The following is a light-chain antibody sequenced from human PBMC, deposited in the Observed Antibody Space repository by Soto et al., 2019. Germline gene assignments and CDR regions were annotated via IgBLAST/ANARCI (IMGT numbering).Light chain of an antibody. Sequence: DIQMTQSPSTLSGSVGDRGTLTWQASQTICSRFAWSQQKPGKAPKLLIYKASTLKSGVPSRFSGSGSGTEFTLTISSLQPDDFATYYCQHYNSYSEAFGQGTKV. V-gene: IGKV1-5*03. CDR3: QHYNSYSEA. CDR1: QTICSR. J-gene: IGKJ1*01. CDR2: KAS.